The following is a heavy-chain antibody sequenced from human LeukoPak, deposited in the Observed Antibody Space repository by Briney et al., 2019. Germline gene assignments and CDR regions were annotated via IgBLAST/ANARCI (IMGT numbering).Heavy chain of an antibody. J-gene: IGHJ4*02. CDR1: GGTFSSYA. V-gene: IGHV1-69*05. Sequence: GASVKVSCKASGGTFSSYAISWVRQAPGQGLESMGGIIPIFGTANYAQKFQGRVTITTDESTSTAYMELSSLRSEDTAVYYCARLGRYDGSPFDYWGQGTLVTVSS. CDR3: ARLGRYDGSPFDY. D-gene: IGHD1-1*01. CDR2: IIPIFGTA.